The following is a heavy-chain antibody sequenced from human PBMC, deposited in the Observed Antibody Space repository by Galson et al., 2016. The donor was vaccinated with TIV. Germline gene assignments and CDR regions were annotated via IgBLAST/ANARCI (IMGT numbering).Heavy chain of an antibody. D-gene: IGHD7-27*01. V-gene: IGHV3-23*01. CDR1: RFIFSNYA. CDR3: AKEETGEVYDI. Sequence: SLRLSCAAPRFIFSNYAMNWVRQAPGKGLEWDSGISGNGDNTYYADSVKGRFTVSRDNSKNTVYLQMNSLRAEDTAVYYCAKEETGEVYDIWRQGTRVTVSS. CDR2: ISGNGDNT. J-gene: IGHJ3*02.